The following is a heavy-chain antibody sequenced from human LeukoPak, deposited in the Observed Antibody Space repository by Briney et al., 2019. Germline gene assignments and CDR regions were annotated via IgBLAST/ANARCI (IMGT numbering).Heavy chain of an antibody. CDR1: GYTFTGYY. Sequence: ASVKVSCKASGYTFTGYYMHWVRQAPGQGLEWMGWINPNSGGTNYAQKFQGRVTITTDESTRTAYMELSSLRSEDTAIYYCARDSTLSRVITATTTYHYFYYIDVWGKGTTVTISS. J-gene: IGHJ6*03. V-gene: IGHV1-2*02. CDR2: INPNSGGT. CDR3: ARDSTLSRVITATTTYHYFYYIDV. D-gene: IGHD3-22*01.